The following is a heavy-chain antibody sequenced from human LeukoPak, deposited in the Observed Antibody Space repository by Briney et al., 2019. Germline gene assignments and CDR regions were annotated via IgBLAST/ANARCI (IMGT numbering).Heavy chain of an antibody. J-gene: IGHJ6*02. D-gene: IGHD3-22*01. CDR2: ISSSSSYI. CDR1: GLTFSSYS. CDR3: ARDPTTIYYYDTTVYYGMDV. V-gene: IGHV3-21*01. Sequence: GGSLRLSCAASGLTFSSYSMNWVRQAPGKGLEWVSSISSSSSYIYYADSVKGRFTISRDNAKNSLYLQMNSLRAEDTAVYYCARDPTTIYYYDTTVYYGMDVWGQGTTVTVSS.